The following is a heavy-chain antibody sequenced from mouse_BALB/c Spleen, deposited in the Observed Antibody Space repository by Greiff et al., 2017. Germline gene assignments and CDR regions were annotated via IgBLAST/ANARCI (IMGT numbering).Heavy chain of an antibody. CDR1: GYTFTNYW. J-gene: IGHJ2*01. CDR3: TRGWDQVPFDY. Sequence: QVHVKQSGAELVRPGTSVKMSCKAAGYTFTNYWIGWVKQRPGHGLEWIGDIYPGGGYTNYNEKFKGKATLTADTSSSTAYMQLSSLTSEDSAIYYCTRGWDQVPFDYWGQGTTLTVSS. V-gene: IGHV1-63*02. CDR2: IYPGGGYT. D-gene: IGHD4-1*01.